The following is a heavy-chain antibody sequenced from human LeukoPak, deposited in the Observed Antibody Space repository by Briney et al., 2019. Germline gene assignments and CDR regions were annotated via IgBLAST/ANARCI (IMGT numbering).Heavy chain of an antibody. D-gene: IGHD1-26*01. Sequence: PGGSLRLSCAASGFTFSNAWMSWVRQAPGKGLEWVGRIKRKTDGGTTDYAEPVKGRFTISRDDSRNTLYLQMNSLEIEDAAVYYCTTESYSGSYTLDYWGQGTLVTVSS. CDR1: GFTFSNAW. CDR3: TTESYSGSYTLDY. CDR2: IKRKTDGGTT. V-gene: IGHV3-15*01. J-gene: IGHJ4*02.